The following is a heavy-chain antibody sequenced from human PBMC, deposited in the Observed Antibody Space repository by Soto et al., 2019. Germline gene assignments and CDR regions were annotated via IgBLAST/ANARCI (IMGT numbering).Heavy chain of an antibody. CDR3: ARQEVPQWFTKGYYGMDV. CDR2: INHRGNT. CDR1: GGPFSGYY. J-gene: IGHJ6*02. D-gene: IGHD2-8*01. Sequence: SETLSLTCAVYGGPFSGYYWTWIRQPPGKGLEWIGEINHRGNTNYNPSLKSRVTISVDTSKNQFSLKLTSVTAADTAVYYCARQEVPQWFTKGYYGMDVWDQGTTVTVSS. V-gene: IGHV4-34*01.